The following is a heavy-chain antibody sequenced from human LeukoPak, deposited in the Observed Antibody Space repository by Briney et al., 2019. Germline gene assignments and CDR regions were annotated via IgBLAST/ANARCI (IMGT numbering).Heavy chain of an antibody. J-gene: IGHJ4*02. CDR3: AREDGYCSGGNCYSYFDS. CDR2: ISGSGGNM. CDR1: GFTFSNFG. V-gene: IGHV3-23*01. D-gene: IGHD2-15*01. Sequence: GGSLRLSCTATGFTFSNFGMAWVRQAPGQGLEWVSTISGSGGNMYQADSVKGRFTISRDNSRSTLYLQMNSLRAEDTAVYYCAREDGYCSGGNCYSYFDSWGQGALVTVSS.